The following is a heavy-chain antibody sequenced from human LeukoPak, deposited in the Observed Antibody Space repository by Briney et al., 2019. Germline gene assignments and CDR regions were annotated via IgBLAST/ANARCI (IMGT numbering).Heavy chain of an antibody. CDR3: ARGTSSPHGSYYDH. D-gene: IGHD1-26*01. V-gene: IGHV3-53*01. J-gene: IGHJ4*02. CDR1: GFTVRSNY. Sequence: GGSLRLSCAVSGFTVRSNYLNWVRQTPGKGLECVSVLYSGGAAYYADSVKGRFTISRDSSKNTLSLQMNSLRVDDTAVYYCARGTSSPHGSYYDHWGQGTLVTVSS. CDR2: LYSGGAA.